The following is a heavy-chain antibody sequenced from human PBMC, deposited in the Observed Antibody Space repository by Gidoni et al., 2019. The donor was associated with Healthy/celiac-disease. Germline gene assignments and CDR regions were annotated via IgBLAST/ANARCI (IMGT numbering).Heavy chain of an antibody. CDR2: IYYSGST. D-gene: IGHD2-15*01. J-gene: IGHJ5*02. CDR1: GGSISSSSYY. Sequence: QLQLQESGPGLVKPSETLSLTCTVSGGSISSSSYYWGWILQPPGKGLEWIGSIYYSGSTYYNPSLKSRVTISVDTSKNQFSLKLSSVNAADTAVYYCARYCSGGSCYGESNWFDPWGQGTLVTVSS. CDR3: ARYCSGGSCYGESNWFDP. V-gene: IGHV4-39*01.